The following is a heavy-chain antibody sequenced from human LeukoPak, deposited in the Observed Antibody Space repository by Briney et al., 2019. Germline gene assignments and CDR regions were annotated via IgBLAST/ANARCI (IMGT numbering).Heavy chain of an antibody. J-gene: IGHJ3*02. CDR3: AKVGNKRWFQGAFDI. CDR1: GFTFDDYA. V-gene: IGHV3-9*01. CDR2: LSWNSDTI. D-gene: IGHD2-15*01. Sequence: SLRLSCVASGFTFDDYAMHWVRQTPGKGLEWVSGLSWNSDTINYGDSVKGRFTISRDNAKNSLYLQMNSLRAEDTAFYYCAKVGNKRWFQGAFDIWGQGTMVTVSS.